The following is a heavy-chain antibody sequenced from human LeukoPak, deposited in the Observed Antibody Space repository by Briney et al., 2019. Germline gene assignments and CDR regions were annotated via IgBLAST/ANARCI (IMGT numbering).Heavy chain of an antibody. CDR3: ARIYYRRSDYHYYYMDV. CDR2: MNPNSGNT. D-gene: IGHD3-10*01. CDR1: GYTFTSYD. J-gene: IGHJ6*03. V-gene: IGHV1-8*01. Sequence: ASVKVSCKASGYTFTSYDINWVRQAPGQGLEWVGWMNPNSGNTGSAQKVQGRITITMNTSISTAYMGLSSLRSEDTAVYYCARIYYRRSDYHYYYMDVWGEGTTVTVSS.